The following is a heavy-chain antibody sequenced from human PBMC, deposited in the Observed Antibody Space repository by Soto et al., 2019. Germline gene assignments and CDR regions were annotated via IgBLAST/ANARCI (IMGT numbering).Heavy chain of an antibody. J-gene: IGHJ4*02. CDR2: ISYDGSNK. CDR3: AKDMGIAAAGNYY. CDR1: GFTFSSYG. V-gene: IGHV3-30*18. D-gene: IGHD6-13*01. Sequence: QVQLVESGGGVVQPGRSLRLSCAASGFTFSSYGMHWVRQAPGKGLEWVAVISYDGSNKYYADSVKGRFTISRDNSKNTLYLQMNSLGAEETAVYYCAKDMGIAAAGNYYWGQGTLVTVSS.